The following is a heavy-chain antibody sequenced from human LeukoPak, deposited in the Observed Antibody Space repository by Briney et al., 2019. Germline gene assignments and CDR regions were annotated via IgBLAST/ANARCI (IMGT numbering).Heavy chain of an antibody. V-gene: IGHV3-23*01. D-gene: IGHD6-25*01. CDR1: GFTFSSYA. CDR3: AKVILAATYYYYGMDV. J-gene: IGHJ6*02. Sequence: GGSLRLSCAASGFTFSSYAMSWVRQAPGKGLEWVSAISGSGGSTYYADSVKGRFTISRDNSKNTLYLQMNSLRVEDTAVYYCAKVILAATYYYYGMDVWGQGTTVTVSS. CDR2: ISGSGGST.